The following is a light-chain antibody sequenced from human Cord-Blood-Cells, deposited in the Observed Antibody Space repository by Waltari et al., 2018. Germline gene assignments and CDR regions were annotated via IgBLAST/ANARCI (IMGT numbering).Light chain of an antibody. Sequence: QSALTQPASVSGSPGPSIPISFTGNSSDVGISNLASLYQQHPGKATKLMIYEGSKPPSGVSNRFSGSKSGNTASLTISGLQAEDEADYYCCSYAGSSTYVFGTG. CDR2: EGS. J-gene: IGLJ1*01. CDR1: SSDVGISNL. CDR3: CSYAGSSTYV. V-gene: IGLV2-23*01.